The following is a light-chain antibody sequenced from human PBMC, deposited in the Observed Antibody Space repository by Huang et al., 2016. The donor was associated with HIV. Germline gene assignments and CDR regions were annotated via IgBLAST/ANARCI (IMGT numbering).Light chain of an antibody. CDR2: AAA. V-gene: IGKV1-NL1*01. Sequence: DIQMTQSPSSLSASVGDRVTITCRASQDITKSLAWYQQKPGNAPNLLLYAAASLESGVPSRFRGSGSETIYTLTIDSLQPEDSAVYFCQQYFNPLPITFGQGTRLDIK. CDR3: QQYFNPLPIT. J-gene: IGKJ5*01. CDR1: QDITKS.